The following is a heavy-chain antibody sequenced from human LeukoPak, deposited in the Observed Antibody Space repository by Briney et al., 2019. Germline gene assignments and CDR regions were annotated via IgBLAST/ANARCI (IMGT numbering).Heavy chain of an antibody. J-gene: IGHJ6*02. CDR3: ARGRSNYYGMDV. CDR1: GGSFSGYY. Sequence: SETLSLTCAVYGGSFSGYYWSWIRQPPGKGLEWIGEINHSGSTNYNPSLKSRVTISVDTSKNQFSLKLSSVTAADTAVYYCARGRSNYYGMDVWGQGTTVTVSS. V-gene: IGHV4-34*01. CDR2: INHSGST. D-gene: IGHD1-26*01.